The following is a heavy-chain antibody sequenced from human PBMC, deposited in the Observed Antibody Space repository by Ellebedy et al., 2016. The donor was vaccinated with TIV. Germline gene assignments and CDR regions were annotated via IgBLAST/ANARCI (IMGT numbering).Heavy chain of an antibody. J-gene: IGHJ4*02. CDR1: GGTFSSYA. CDR2: IIPIFGTA. Sequence: ASVKVSCKASGGTFSSYAISWVRQAPGQGLEWMGGIIPIFGTANYAQKFQGRVTITADESTSTAYMELSSLRSEDTAVYYCARGRFSGSNWWDDYWGQGTLVTVSS. CDR3: ARGRFSGSNWWDDY. V-gene: IGHV1-69*13. D-gene: IGHD1-26*01.